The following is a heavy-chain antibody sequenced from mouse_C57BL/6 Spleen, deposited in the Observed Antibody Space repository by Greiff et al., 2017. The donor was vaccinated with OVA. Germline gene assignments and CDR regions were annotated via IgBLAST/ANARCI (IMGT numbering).Heavy chain of an antibody. D-gene: IGHD1-1*01. CDR1: GYTFTSYW. J-gene: IGHJ2*01. V-gene: IGHV1-53*01. CDR3: ARLYGSRKDY. CDR2: INPSNGGT. Sequence: QVQLQQPGTELVKPGASVKLSCKASGYTFTSYWMHWVKQRPGQGLEWMGNINPSNGGTNYNEKFKGKATLTVDKSSSTAYMQLSSLTSEDSAVYYCARLYGSRKDYWGQGTTLTVSS.